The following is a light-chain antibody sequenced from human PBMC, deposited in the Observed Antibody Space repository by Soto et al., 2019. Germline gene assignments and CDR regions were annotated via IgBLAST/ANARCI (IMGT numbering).Light chain of an antibody. V-gene: IGLV2-14*01. J-gene: IGLJ1*01. CDR3: SSYTSSSVYV. CDR1: SSDVGGYKY. CDR2: EVS. Sequence: QSALTQPASVSGSPGQSITISCTGTSSDVGGYKYVSWYQQHPGKDPKLMIYEVSNRPSGVSNRFSGSKSGNTASLTISGLQAEDEADYYCSSYTSSSVYVFGTGTKLTVL.